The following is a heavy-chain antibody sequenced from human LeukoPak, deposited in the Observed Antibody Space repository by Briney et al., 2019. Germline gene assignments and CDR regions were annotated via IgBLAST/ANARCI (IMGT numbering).Heavy chain of an antibody. CDR2: ISGRRSTI. V-gene: IGHV3-48*01. CDR3: ARDRLKSGSYYFDY. CDR1: AFTFSDYS. Sequence: GGSLRLSCAASAFTFSDYSMNWVRQAPGKGLEWVSYISGRRSTIYYADSVRGRFTISRDNAKSSMYLQMNSLRAEDTAVYYCARDRLKSGSYYFDYWGQGTLVTVSS. J-gene: IGHJ4*02. D-gene: IGHD1-26*01.